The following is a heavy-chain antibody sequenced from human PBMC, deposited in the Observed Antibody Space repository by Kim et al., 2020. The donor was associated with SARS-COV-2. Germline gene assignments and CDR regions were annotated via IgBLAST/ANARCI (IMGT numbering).Heavy chain of an antibody. CDR2: GST. Sequence: GSTDYNPSLNGRVTMSLDTSKNQLSLKLTSLTAADTAVYYCARGGTYYLDYWGQGTLVTVSS. V-gene: IGHV4-4*07. J-gene: IGHJ4*02. D-gene: IGHD1-26*01. CDR3: ARGGTYYLDY.